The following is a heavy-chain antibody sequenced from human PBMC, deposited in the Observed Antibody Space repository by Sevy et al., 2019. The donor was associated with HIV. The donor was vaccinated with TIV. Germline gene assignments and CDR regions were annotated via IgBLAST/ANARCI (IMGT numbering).Heavy chain of an antibody. V-gene: IGHV1-24*01. CDR1: GYTLTELS. CDR3: ATAEIAVAGSDAFDI. CDR2: FDPEDGET. Sequence: ASVKVSCKVSGYTLTELSMHWVRQAPGKGLEWMGGFDPEDGETIYAQKFQGRVTMTEDTSTDTAYMELSSLRSEDTAVYYCATAEIAVAGSDAFDIWGQRTMVTVSS. D-gene: IGHD6-19*01. J-gene: IGHJ3*02.